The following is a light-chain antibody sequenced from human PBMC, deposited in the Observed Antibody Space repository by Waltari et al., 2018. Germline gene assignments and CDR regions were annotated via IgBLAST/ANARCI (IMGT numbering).Light chain of an antibody. V-gene: IGLV1-47*01. CDR1: SSNIGRNY. Sequence: QSVLTQPPSASGTPGQRVTISCSGSSSNIGRNYVTWYQQLPGTTPKLLIHRNNQRPSGVPDRFSGSKSGTSASLAISGLRSEDEADYYCAAWDDSLSGVVFGGGTKLTVL. CDR3: AAWDDSLSGVV. J-gene: IGLJ2*01. CDR2: RNN.